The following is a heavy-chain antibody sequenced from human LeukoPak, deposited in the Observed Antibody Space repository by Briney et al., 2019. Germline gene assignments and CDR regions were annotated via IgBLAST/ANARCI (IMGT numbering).Heavy chain of an antibody. D-gene: IGHD6-6*01. CDR1: GLSFSSYA. CDR2: IRHDETKE. CDR3: AKEYTPSSPLGELDS. V-gene: IGHV3-33*06. Sequence: GGSLRLSCAVSGLSFSSYAFHWVRQAPGKGLEWVVVIRHDETKEYYADSVQGRFTISRDTSKTTLYLQMNSLRAEDTAVYYCAKEYTPSSPLGELDSWGQGTLVTVSS. J-gene: IGHJ4*02.